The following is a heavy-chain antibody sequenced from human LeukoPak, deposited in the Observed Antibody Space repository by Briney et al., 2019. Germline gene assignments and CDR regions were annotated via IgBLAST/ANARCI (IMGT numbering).Heavy chain of an antibody. CDR1: GFTFSSYA. Sequence: GGSLRLSCAASGFTFSSYAMHWVRQAPGKGLEWVAVISYDGSNKYYADSVKGRFTISRDNSKNTLYLQMNSLRAEDTAVYYCVGVVRFHNWFDPWGQGTLVIASS. CDR3: VGVVRFHNWFDP. CDR2: ISYDGSNK. D-gene: IGHD3-10*01. J-gene: IGHJ5*02. V-gene: IGHV3-30-3*01.